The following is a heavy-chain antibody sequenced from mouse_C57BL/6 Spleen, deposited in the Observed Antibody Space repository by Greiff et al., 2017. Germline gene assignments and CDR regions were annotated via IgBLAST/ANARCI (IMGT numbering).Heavy chain of an antibody. Sequence: QVQLKESGPGLVAPSPSLSITCTVSGFSLTSYGVSWVRQPPGQGLEWLGVIWGSGSTHYHSALISSLSIIKDNSKSQVFLKLNRLQTDDTATYYCAIHYDGTYYAMDYWGQGTSVTVAS. V-gene: IGHV2-3*01. CDR3: AIHYDGTYYAMDY. J-gene: IGHJ4*01. CDR2: IWGSGST. D-gene: IGHD1-1*01. CDR1: GFSLTSYG.